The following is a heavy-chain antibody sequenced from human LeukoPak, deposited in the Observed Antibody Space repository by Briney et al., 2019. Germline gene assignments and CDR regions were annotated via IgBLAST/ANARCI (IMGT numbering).Heavy chain of an antibody. J-gene: IGHJ4*02. CDR2: IIPIFGTA. Sequence: AASVKVSCKASGGTFSSYAITWVRQAPGQGLEWMGGIIPIFGTANYAEKFQDRVTITADESTSTAYMELSSLRSEDTAMYYCARVQFYYGSGSYRTGFDYWGQGTLVTVSS. V-gene: IGHV1-69*01. D-gene: IGHD3-10*01. CDR3: ARVQFYYGSGSYRTGFDY. CDR1: GGTFSSYA.